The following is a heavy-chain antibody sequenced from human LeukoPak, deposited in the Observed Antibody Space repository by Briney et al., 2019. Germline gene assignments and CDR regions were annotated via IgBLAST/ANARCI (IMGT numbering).Heavy chain of an antibody. CDR2: VYWSDGK. Sequence: SGPTLVKPTQTLTLTCTFTGFSPSTSGVGVGWIRQPPGKALEWLSLVYWSDGKRYSPSLKSMTSITNDTSKNQVVLTMTNMDPVDTATYYCAHSHSGWTDYWGQGTLVTVSS. CDR1: GFSPSTSGVG. CDR3: AHSHSGWTDY. J-gene: IGHJ4*02. D-gene: IGHD6-19*01. V-gene: IGHV2-5*01.